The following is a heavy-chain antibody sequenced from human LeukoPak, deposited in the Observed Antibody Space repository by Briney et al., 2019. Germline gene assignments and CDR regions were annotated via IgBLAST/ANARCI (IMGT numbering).Heavy chain of an antibody. Sequence: SETLSLTCAVYGGSFSGYYWSWIRQPPGKGLEWIGEINHSGSTNYNPSLKSRVTISVDTSKSQFSLKLSSVTAADTAVYYCARGDIVVVPAAMMVSNWFDPWGQGTLVTVSS. J-gene: IGHJ5*02. D-gene: IGHD2-2*01. CDR1: GGSFSGYY. CDR2: INHSGST. CDR3: ARGDIVVVPAAMMVSNWFDP. V-gene: IGHV4-34*01.